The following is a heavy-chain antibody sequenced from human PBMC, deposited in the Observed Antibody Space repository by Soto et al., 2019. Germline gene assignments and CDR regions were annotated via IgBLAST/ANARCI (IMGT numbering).Heavy chain of an antibody. CDR3: AKSNIVGEDYYYYAMDV. V-gene: IGHV3-9*01. D-gene: IGHD2-15*01. CDR1: GFTFDDYA. CDR2: INWNSGSI. Sequence: GGSLRLSCAASGFTFDDYAMYWVRQAPGKGLEWVSGINWNSGSIGYADSVKGRFTISRDNAKNSLYLQMNSLRAEDTALYYCAKSNIVGEDYYYYAMDVWGRGTTVTVSS. J-gene: IGHJ6*02.